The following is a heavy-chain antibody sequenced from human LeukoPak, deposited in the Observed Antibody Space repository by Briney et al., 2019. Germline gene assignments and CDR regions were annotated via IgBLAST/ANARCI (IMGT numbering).Heavy chain of an antibody. J-gene: IGHJ4*02. V-gene: IGHV3-23*01. D-gene: IGHD3-22*01. Sequence: PGGSLRLSCAASGFTFSSYAMSWVRQAPGKGLEWVSAISGSGGSTYYADSVKGRFTISRDNSKNTLYLQMNSLRAEDTAVYYCAKDPYYDSSGKRSRPYYFDYWGQGTLVTVSS. CDR1: GFTFSSYA. CDR3: AKDPYYDSSGKRSRPYYFDY. CDR2: ISGSGGST.